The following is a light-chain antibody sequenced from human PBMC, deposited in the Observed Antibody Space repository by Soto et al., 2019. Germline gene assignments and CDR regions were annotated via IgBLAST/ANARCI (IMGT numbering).Light chain of an antibody. CDR2: DAS. J-gene: IGKJ4*01. Sequence: DIQMTQSPSSRAASVGERVTITCRANQSISSSLDWYQQKPGKAPKLLIYDASNLKTGVPSRFSGSGSGTDFTFTISSLQPEDIATYYCQQYDNHPLTFGGGTKVDIK. CDR1: QSISSS. V-gene: IGKV1-33*01. CDR3: QQYDNHPLT.